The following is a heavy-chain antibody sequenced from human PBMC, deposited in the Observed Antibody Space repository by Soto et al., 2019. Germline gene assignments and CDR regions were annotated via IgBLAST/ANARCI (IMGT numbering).Heavy chain of an antibody. J-gene: IGHJ5*01. CDR3: ARRNYYDSSGYYYVPWFDP. CDR1: GYSFTSYW. Sequence: PGESLKISCKGSGYSFTSYWIGWVRQMPGKGLEWMGIIYPGDSDTRYSPSFQGQVTISADKSISTAYLQWSSLKASDTAMYYCARRNYYDSSGYYYVPWFDPWGQGTLVTVSS. V-gene: IGHV5-51*01. D-gene: IGHD3-22*01. CDR2: IYPGDSDT.